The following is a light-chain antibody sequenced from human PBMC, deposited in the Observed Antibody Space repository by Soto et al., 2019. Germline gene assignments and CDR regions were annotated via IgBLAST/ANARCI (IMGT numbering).Light chain of an antibody. CDR3: SSSSARGIPV. CDR2: EVS. J-gene: IGLJ2*01. V-gene: IGLV2-14*01. Sequence: QSALPQPASVSGSPGQSITISCTGTSSDVVNYNWVAWYQQHPGKVPKLMIYEVSNRPSGVSNRFSGSRSGNTASLTISGLQAEDEAHYYCSSSSARGIPVFGGGTKLTVL. CDR1: SSDVVNYNW.